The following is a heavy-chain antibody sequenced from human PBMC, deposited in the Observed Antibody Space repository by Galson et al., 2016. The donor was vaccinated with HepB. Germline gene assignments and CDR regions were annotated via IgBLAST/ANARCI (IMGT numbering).Heavy chain of an antibody. CDR1: GNSVSVLS. V-gene: IGHV1-24*01. CDR2: FDPEEGDT. J-gene: IGHJ3*02. Sequence: SVKVSCKVSGNSVSVLSMHWVRQAPGKGLEWMGGFDPEEGDTTYPQKFQGRVTMTEDTSSDTAYMELSSLRSDDTAVYYCVTRREETGYDYLNSQRHDALDIWGQGTMLTVS. D-gene: IGHD3-9*01. CDR3: VTRREETGYDYLNSQRHDALDI.